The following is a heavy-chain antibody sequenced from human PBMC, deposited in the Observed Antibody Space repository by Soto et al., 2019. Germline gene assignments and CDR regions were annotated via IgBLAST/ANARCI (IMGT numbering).Heavy chain of an antibody. CDR2: ISAYNGNT. V-gene: IGHV1-18*01. D-gene: IGHD6-13*01. CDR1: GYTFTSYG. J-gene: IGHJ6*02. Sequence: QVQLVQSGAEVKKPGASVKVSCKASGYTFTSYGISWVRQAPGQGLEWMGWISAYNGNTNYAQKLQGRVTMTADTSTSTAYMELRSLRSDDTAVYYCARGTAAAKRAYYYGMDVWGQGTTVTVSS. CDR3: ARGTAAAKRAYYYGMDV.